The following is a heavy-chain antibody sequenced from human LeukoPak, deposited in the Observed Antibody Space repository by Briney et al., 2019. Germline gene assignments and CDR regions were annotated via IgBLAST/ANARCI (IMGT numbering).Heavy chain of an antibody. V-gene: IGHV4-61*02. CDR3: LGYCSSTSCQNDY. CDR2: IYTSGST. J-gene: IGHJ4*02. Sequence: SLTLSLTCTVSGGSISSGSYYWSWIRQPAGKGLEWIGRIYTSGSTNYNPSLKSRATISVDTSKNQFSLKLSSVTAADTAVYYCLGYCSSTSCQNDYWGQGTLVTVSS. CDR1: GGSISSGSYY. D-gene: IGHD2-2*01.